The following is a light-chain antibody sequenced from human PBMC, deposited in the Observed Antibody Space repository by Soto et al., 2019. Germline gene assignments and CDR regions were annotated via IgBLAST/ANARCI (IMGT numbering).Light chain of an antibody. Sequence: EIVLTQSPGTLSLSPGERASLSCRASQSVSSSYLAWYQQKPGQAPRLLIYGASSRATGIPDRFSGSGSGMDFTLTIIRLEPEDFAVYYCQQYGSAPFTFGPGTKVDIK. CDR3: QQYGSAPFT. V-gene: IGKV3-20*01. CDR1: QSVSSSY. CDR2: GAS. J-gene: IGKJ3*01.